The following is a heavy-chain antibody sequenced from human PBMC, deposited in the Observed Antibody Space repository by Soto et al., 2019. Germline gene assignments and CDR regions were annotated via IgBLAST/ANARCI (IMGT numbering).Heavy chain of an antibody. CDR3: AKGAYSMSYLDY. J-gene: IGHJ4*02. D-gene: IGHD1-26*01. Sequence: QVPLVESGGGVVQPGRSLRLSCAASGFTFSSYGMHWVRQAPGKGLGWVAVISYDGSNKYYADSVKGLFTISRDNSKTTLYLQMNSMRADDTAVYYCAKGAYSMSYLDYRGQGTLGTVSS. V-gene: IGHV3-30*18. CDR1: GFTFSSYG. CDR2: ISYDGSNK.